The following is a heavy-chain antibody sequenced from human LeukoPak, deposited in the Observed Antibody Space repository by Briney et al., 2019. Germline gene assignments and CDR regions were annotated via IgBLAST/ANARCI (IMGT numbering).Heavy chain of an antibody. V-gene: IGHV3-21*01. Sequence: GGSLRLSCAASGFTFSSYGMHWVRQAPGKGLEWVSAISGSGGSTYYADSVKGRFTISRDNAKNSLYLQMNSLRAEDTAVYYCARSPKRYCSSTSCPWYWGQGTLVTVSS. D-gene: IGHD2-2*01. CDR1: GFTFSSYG. J-gene: IGHJ4*02. CDR2: ISGSGGST. CDR3: ARSPKRYCSSTSCPWY.